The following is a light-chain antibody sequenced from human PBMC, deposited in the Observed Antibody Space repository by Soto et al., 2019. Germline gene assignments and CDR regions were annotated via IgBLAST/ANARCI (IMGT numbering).Light chain of an antibody. V-gene: IGLV2-14*01. CDR2: DVS. J-gene: IGLJ1*01. Sequence: SALTQPASVSGSPGQSITITCTGTTSDIGSYNYVSWYLQDPGKAPKLIIYDVSYRPSGVSNRFSGSKSGNTASLTISALQAEDEVDYCSSYTSSSTYVFGTGTKLTVL. CDR3: SSYTSSSTYV. CDR1: TSDIGSYNY.